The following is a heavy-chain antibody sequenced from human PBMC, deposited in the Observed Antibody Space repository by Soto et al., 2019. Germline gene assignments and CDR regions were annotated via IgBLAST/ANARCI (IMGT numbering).Heavy chain of an antibody. CDR1: GFPFSSYS. D-gene: IGHD3-22*01. Sequence: GGSLRLSCAASGFPFSSYSMNWVRQAPGKGLEWVSHISSSSSTIYYADSVKGRFTISRDNAKNSLYLQIHSLRDEDTAVYYCARPFYYHSSAYYAIDYWGQGTLVTVS. V-gene: IGHV3-48*02. CDR3: ARPFYYHSSAYYAIDY. J-gene: IGHJ4*02. CDR2: ISSSSSTI.